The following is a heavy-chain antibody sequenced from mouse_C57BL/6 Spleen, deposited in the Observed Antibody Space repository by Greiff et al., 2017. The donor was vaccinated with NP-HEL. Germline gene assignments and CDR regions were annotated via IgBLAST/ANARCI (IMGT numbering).Heavy chain of an antibody. D-gene: IGHD1-1*01. CDR1: GYSFTGYY. CDR2: INPSTGGT. J-gene: IGHJ1*03. CDR3: APSYYYGSSYWYFDV. V-gene: IGHV1-42*01. Sequence: VQLQQSGPELVKPGASVKISCKASGYSFTGYYMNWVKQSPEKSLEWIGEINPSTGGTTYNQKFKAKATLTVDKSSSTAYMQLKSLTSEDSAVYYCAPSYYYGSSYWYFDVWGTGTTVTVSS.